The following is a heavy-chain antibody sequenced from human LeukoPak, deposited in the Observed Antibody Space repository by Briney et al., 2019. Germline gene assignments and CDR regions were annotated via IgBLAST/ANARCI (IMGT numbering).Heavy chain of an antibody. CDR2: IYSTGLT. CDR3: TRGLGQWPHLDY. Sequence: GGSLRLSCAASGFTVSGSYMSWVRQAPGKGLEWVSVIYSTGLTYYADSVKGRFTISRDNFKNTLFLQMNSLRAEDTALYYCTRGLGQWPHLDYWGQGTLVTVSS. V-gene: IGHV3-53*01. CDR1: GFTVSGSY. D-gene: IGHD6-19*01. J-gene: IGHJ4*02.